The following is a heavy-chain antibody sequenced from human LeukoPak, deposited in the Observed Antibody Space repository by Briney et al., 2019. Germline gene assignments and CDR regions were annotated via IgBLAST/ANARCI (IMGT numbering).Heavy chain of an antibody. CDR1: GYTFTGYY. CDR2: INPNSGGT. Sequence: APVKVSCKASGYTFTGYYMHWVRQAPGQGLEWMGWINPNSGGTNYAQKFQGRVTMTRDTSISTAYMELSRLRSDDTAVYYCASQEMATIAYYFDYWGQGTLVTVSS. J-gene: IGHJ4*02. CDR3: ASQEMATIAYYFDY. V-gene: IGHV1-2*02. D-gene: IGHD5-24*01.